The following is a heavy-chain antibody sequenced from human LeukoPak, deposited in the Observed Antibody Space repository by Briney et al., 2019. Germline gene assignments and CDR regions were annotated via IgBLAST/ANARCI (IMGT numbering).Heavy chain of an antibody. Sequence: PSETLSLTCTVSGGSISSSSYYWGWIRQPPGKGLEWIGSIYYSGSTYYNPSLKSRVTISVDTSKNQFSLKLSSVTAADTAVCYCARHCSSTSCYAYFDYWGQGTLVTVSS. CDR1: GGSISSSSYY. J-gene: IGHJ4*02. V-gene: IGHV4-39*01. CDR2: IYYSGST. D-gene: IGHD2-2*01. CDR3: ARHCSSTSCYAYFDY.